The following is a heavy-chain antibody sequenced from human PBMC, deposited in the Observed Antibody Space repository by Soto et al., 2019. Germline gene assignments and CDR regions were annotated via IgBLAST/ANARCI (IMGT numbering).Heavy chain of an antibody. V-gene: IGHV3-15*01. CDR2: IKSKTDGGTT. CDR3: TTDSYSTIIIVRFDY. CDR1: GFTFSTYA. Sequence: GGSLRLSCAASGFTFSTYAMGWVRQAPGKGLERVGRIKSKTDGGTTDYAEPVKGRFAISRDDSNKMVYLQMNSLKIEDTAVYYGTTDSYSTIIIVRFDYWGHGTLVTASS. D-gene: IGHD3-22*01. J-gene: IGHJ4*01.